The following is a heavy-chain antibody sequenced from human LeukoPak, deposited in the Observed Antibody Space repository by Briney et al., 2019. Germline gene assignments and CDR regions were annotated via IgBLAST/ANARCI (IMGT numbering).Heavy chain of an antibody. Sequence: PAGGSLKLSCAASGFTFSSYGMHWVRQAPGKGLEWVAVISYDGSNKYYADSVKGRFTISRDNSKNTLYLQMNSLRAEDTAVYYCARDKDGDYYFDYWGQGTLVTVSS. CDR1: GFTFSSYG. CDR2: ISYDGSNK. J-gene: IGHJ4*02. V-gene: IGHV3-30*03. D-gene: IGHD4-17*01. CDR3: ARDKDGDYYFDY.